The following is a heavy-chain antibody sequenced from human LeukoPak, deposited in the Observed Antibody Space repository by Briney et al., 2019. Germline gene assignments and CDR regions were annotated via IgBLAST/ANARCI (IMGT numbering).Heavy chain of an antibody. Sequence: GGSLRLSCAASGFTFSSYGMHWVRQAPGKGLEWVAFIRYDGSNKYYADSVKGRFTISRDNSKNTLYLQMNSLRAEDTAVYYCAKDSGRGYDYVWGSYRYPFDYWGQGTLVTVSS. CDR3: AKDSGRGYDYVWGSYRYPFDY. V-gene: IGHV3-30*02. D-gene: IGHD3-16*02. CDR1: GFTFSSYG. CDR2: IRYDGSNK. J-gene: IGHJ4*02.